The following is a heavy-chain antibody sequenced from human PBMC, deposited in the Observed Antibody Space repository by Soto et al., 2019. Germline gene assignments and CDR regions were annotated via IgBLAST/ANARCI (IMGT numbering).Heavy chain of an antibody. J-gene: IGHJ6*02. CDR1: GGSFSGYY. V-gene: IGHV4-34*01. CDR3: ASRYYDYVRGRSRVSIDYYGMDV. CDR2: INHSGST. Sequence: SETLSLTCAVYGGSFSGYYWSWIRQPPGKGLEWIGEINHSGSTNYKPALKSRVTISVDTAKNQVSLKLTSVTAADTALYYCASRYYDYVRGRSRVSIDYYGMDVWGQGTTVTVSS. D-gene: IGHD3-16*01.